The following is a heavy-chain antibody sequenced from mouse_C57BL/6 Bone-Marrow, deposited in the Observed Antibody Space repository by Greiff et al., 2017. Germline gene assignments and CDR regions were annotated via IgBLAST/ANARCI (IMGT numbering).Heavy chain of an antibody. D-gene: IGHD1-1*01. Sequence: EVQRVESGAELVRPGASVKLSCTASGFNIKDDYMHWVKQRPEQGLEWIGWIDPENGDTEYASKFQGKATITADTSSNTAYLQLSSLTSEDTAVYYCTTNYYGTWYFDVWGTGTTVTVSS. CDR1: GFNIKDDY. CDR2: IDPENGDT. CDR3: TTNYYGTWYFDV. V-gene: IGHV14-4*01. J-gene: IGHJ1*03.